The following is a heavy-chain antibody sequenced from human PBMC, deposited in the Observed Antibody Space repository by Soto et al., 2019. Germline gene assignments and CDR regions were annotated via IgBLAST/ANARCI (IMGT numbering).Heavy chain of an antibody. CDR1: GFIFSGYG. D-gene: IGHD4-17*01. V-gene: IGHV3-30*18. J-gene: IGHJ4*02. CDR2: ISFDGNYK. Sequence: QVQLVESGGGVVQPGRSLRLSCAASGFIFSGYGMHWVRQAPGKGLKWVAVISFDGNYKYYADSVKGRFTISRDNSKNTLYLQMNSLRVEDTAVYYCAKNKQRHGDYVYYFDYWGQGTLVTVSS. CDR3: AKNKQRHGDYVYYFDY.